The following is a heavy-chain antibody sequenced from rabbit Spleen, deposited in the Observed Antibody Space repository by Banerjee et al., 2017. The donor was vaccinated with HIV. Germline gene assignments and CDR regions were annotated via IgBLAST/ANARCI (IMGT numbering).Heavy chain of an antibody. Sequence: QEQLEESGGDLVQPEGSLTLTCTASGFSFSSSYWICWVRQAPGKGLEWIACIYTGSGTTYYANWAKGRFTISKTSSTTVTLQMTSLTAADTATYFCARRDGGSNTRNGDYFNLWGPGTLVTVS. CDR3: ARRDGGSNTRNGDYFNL. CDR2: IYTGSGTT. CDR1: GFSFSSSYW. J-gene: IGHJ4*01. D-gene: IGHD4-2*01. V-gene: IGHV1S45*01.